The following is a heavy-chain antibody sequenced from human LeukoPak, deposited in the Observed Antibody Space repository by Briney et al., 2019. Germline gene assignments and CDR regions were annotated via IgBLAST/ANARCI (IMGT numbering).Heavy chain of an antibody. D-gene: IGHD6-6*01. J-gene: IGHJ5*02. CDR1: GGSLNSYY. Sequence: SETLSLTCTVSGGSLNSYYWSWIRQSPGKGLEWIAYIYYSGSPNYNPSLESRVTISVDTSKDQFSLEMSSVTAADTAVYYCARTPLYSSTSNWFDAWGKGSQVTV. V-gene: IGHV4-59*01. CDR2: IYYSGSP. CDR3: ARTPLYSSTSNWFDA.